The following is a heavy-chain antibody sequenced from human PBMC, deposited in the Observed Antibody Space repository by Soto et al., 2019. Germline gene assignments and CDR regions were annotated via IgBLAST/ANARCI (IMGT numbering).Heavy chain of an antibody. CDR1: GYTFTSYG. CDR3: ARDQEGLGYCSGGSCSVDY. CDR2: ISAYNGNT. D-gene: IGHD2-15*01. J-gene: IGHJ4*02. Sequence: ASVKVSCKASGYTFTSYGISWVRQAPGQGLEWMGWISAYNGNTNYAQKLQGRVTMTTDTSTSTAYMELRSLRFDDTAVFYCARDQEGLGYCSGGSCSVDYWGQGTLVTVSS. V-gene: IGHV1-18*01.